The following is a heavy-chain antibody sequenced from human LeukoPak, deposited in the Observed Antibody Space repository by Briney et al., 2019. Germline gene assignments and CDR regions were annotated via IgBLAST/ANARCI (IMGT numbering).Heavy chain of an antibody. D-gene: IGHD4-23*01. Sequence: PSETLSLTCTVSGGSIRTFYWTWIRQPPGKGLEWIGYVYDSGSTRYNPPLYNPSLKSRVTISVDTSNNQFSLRMTSATAADMAVYYCGRDLGRGGNHYYFDYWGQGILVTVSS. J-gene: IGHJ4*02. CDR1: GGSIRTFY. CDR2: VYDSGST. V-gene: IGHV4-59*01. CDR3: GRDLGRGGNHYYFDY.